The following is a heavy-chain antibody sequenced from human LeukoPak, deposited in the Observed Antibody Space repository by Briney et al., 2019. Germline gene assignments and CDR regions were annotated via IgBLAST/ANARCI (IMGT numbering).Heavy chain of an antibody. CDR1: GFTFSSYW. V-gene: IGHV3-7*01. D-gene: IGHD6-19*01. Sequence: GGSLRLSCAASGFTFSSYWMSWVRQAPGKGLEWVANIKQDGSEKYYVDSVKGRFTISRDNAKNSLYLQMNSLRAEDTAVYYCASRRAVAGYNWFDPWGQGTLVTVSS. CDR3: ASRRAVAGYNWFDP. J-gene: IGHJ5*02. CDR2: IKQDGSEK.